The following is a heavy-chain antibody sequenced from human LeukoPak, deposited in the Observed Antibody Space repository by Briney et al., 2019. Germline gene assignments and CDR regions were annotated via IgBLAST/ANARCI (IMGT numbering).Heavy chain of an antibody. J-gene: IGHJ4*02. CDR2: INHSGST. CDR1: GGSFSGYY. CDR3: ARVRYSSGEDY. D-gene: IGHD6-19*01. V-gene: IGHV4-34*01. Sequence: PSETLSLTCAVYGGSFSGYYWSWIRQPPGKGLEWIGEINHSGSTNYNPSLKSRVTISVDTSKNRFSLKLSSVTAADTAVYYCARVRYSSGEDYWGQGTLVTVSS.